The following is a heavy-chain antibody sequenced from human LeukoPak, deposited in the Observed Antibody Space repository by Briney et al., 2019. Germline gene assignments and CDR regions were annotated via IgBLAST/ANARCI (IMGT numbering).Heavy chain of an antibody. CDR2: INPNSGGT. J-gene: IGHJ4*02. V-gene: IGHV1-2*02. CDR1: GYTFTGYY. Sequence: EASVKVSCKASGYTFTGYYMHWVRQAPGQGLEWMGWINPNSGGTNYAQKFQGRVTMTRDTSISTAYMELSRLRSDDTAVYYCARISYYDSSGYLPPSHFDYWGQGTLVTVSS. D-gene: IGHD3-22*01. CDR3: ARISYYDSSGYLPPSHFDY.